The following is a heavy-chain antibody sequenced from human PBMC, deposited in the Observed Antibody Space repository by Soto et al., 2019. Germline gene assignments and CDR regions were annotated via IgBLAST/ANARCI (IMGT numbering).Heavy chain of an antibody. J-gene: IGHJ1*01. CDR1: GFTFDSYA. V-gene: IGHV3-23*01. Sequence: GGSLRLSCVASGFTFDSYAINFIGQSPLKGLEWVSVISGGGTSTYYADSVKGRFSLSRDNSKNTMFLQMDSLTAEDTAIYYCASWVIALGGTGYFRHWGQGTLVTVSS. D-gene: IGHD6-19*01. CDR2: ISGGGTST. CDR3: ASWVIALGGTGYFRH.